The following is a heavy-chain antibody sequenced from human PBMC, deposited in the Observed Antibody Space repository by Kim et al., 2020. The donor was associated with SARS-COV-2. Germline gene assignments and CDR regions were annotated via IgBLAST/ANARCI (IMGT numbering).Heavy chain of an antibody. V-gene: IGHV3-30*01. CDR3: ARANSGSYYYGMDV. D-gene: IGHD1-26*01. Sequence: ADSGKVRFTISRDNSKNTLYLQMNSLRAEDTAVYYCARANSGSYYYGMDVWGQGTTVTVSS. J-gene: IGHJ6*02.